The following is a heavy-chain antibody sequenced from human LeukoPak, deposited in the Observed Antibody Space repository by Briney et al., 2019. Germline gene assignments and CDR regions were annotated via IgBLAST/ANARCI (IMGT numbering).Heavy chain of an antibody. V-gene: IGHV4-59*08. J-gene: IGHJ4*02. D-gene: IGHD1-26*01. Sequence: SETLSLACTVSDDSISSYYWSWIRQPPGKGLEWIGYVSYSGSTNYSPSLKSRVTISVDTSMNQFSLKLSSVTVADTAVYYCARRRGIVRFDYWGQGTLVTVSS. CDR1: DDSISSYY. CDR3: ARRRGIVRFDY. CDR2: VSYSGST.